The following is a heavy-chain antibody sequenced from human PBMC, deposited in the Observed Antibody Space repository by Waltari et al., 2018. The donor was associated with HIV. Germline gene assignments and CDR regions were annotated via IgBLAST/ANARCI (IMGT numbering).Heavy chain of an antibody. D-gene: IGHD6-13*01. J-gene: IGHJ5*02. CDR1: GGSISSTNYY. Sequence: QLQLQESGPGLVKPSETLSLTCTVSGGSISSTNYYWGWIRQPPGKGLEWIGNIYYSGGTHYHPSLEGRVTLSVDTSKNQFSLNLSSQTAADTAVYYSASATPYSSHWTTHIRRWFDPRGQGALVNVSS. CDR2: IYYSGGT. CDR3: ASATPYSSHWTTHIRRWFDP. V-gene: IGHV4-39*07.